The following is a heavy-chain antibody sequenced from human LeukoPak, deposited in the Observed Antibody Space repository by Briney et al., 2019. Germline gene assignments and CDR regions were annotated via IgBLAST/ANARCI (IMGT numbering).Heavy chain of an antibody. D-gene: IGHD2-2*01. CDR2: IRSKAYGGTT. CDR1: GFTFGDYA. Sequence: QPGRSLRLSCTASGFTFGDYAMSWVRQAPGKGLEWVGFIRSKAYGGTTEYAASVKGRFTTSRDDSKSIAYLQMNSLKTEDTAVYYCTIYCSSTSCYGAFDIWGQGTMVIVSS. CDR3: TIYCSSTSCYGAFDI. V-gene: IGHV3-49*04. J-gene: IGHJ3*02.